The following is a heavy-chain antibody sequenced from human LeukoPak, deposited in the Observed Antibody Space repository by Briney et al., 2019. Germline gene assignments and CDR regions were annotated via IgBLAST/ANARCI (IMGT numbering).Heavy chain of an antibody. CDR2: INPSGGST. CDR3: ARGDPRSRYDSSGYRPNFDP. J-gene: IGHJ5*02. CDR1: GYTFTSYY. D-gene: IGHD3-22*01. Sequence: APVKVSCKASGYTFTSYYMHWVRQAPGQGLEWMGIINPSGGSTSHAQKFQGRVTMTRDTSTSTVYMELSSLRSEDTAVYYCARGDPRSRYDSSGYRPNFDPWGQGTLVTVSS. V-gene: IGHV1-46*01.